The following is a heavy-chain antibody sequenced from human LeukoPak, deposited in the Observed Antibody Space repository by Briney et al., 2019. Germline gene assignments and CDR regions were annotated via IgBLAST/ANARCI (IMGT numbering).Heavy chain of an antibody. CDR1: GFTFSSYW. J-gene: IGHJ4*02. CDR3: ARDFFGNYGGGYYFDY. CDR2: IKQDGSEK. V-gene: IGHV3-7*01. Sequence: GGSLRLSCAASGFTFSSYWMSWVRQAPGKGLEWVVNIKQDGSEKYYVDSVKGRFTISRDNAKNTLYLQMNSLRAEDTAVYYCARDFFGNYGGGYYFDYWGQGTLVTVSS. D-gene: IGHD4-23*01.